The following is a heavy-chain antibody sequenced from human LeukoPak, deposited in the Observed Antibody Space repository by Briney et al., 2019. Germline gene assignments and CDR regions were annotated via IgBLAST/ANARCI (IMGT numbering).Heavy chain of an antibody. J-gene: IGHJ5*02. CDR2: IYSDGPT. CDR1: EFTVSNNY. D-gene: IGHD5-24*01. V-gene: IGHV3-53*01. CDR3: ARGIEMAAIFFST. Sequence: GGSLRLSCAASEFTVSNNYMSWVRQAPGKGLEWVSVIYSDGPTYYADSVKGRFTISRDISKNTVYLQMNSLRTEDTAVYYCARGIEMAAIFFSTWGQGTLVTVAS.